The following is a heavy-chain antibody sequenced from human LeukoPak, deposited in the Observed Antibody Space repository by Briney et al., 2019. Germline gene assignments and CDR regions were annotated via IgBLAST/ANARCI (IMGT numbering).Heavy chain of an antibody. CDR2: VHYSGTI. CDR1: GDSISRYY. D-gene: IGHD3-22*01. V-gene: IGHV4-59*01. Sequence: PSETLSLTCTVSGDSISRYYWSWVRQSPGKGLEWIGYVHYSGTISYNPSLQSRITMSVDTSKNQFSLRLSSVTAADTAVYYCARVKYYYAGSAYSAFYYFDYWGQGTLVTVSS. CDR3: ARVKYYYAGSAYSAFYYFDY. J-gene: IGHJ4*02.